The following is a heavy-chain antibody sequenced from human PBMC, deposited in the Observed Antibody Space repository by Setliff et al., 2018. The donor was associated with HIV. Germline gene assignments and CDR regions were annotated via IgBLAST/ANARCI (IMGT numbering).Heavy chain of an antibody. D-gene: IGHD3-10*01. V-gene: IGHV4-39*01. CDR3: ARQPLYFGDPYYFDY. Sequence: PSETLSLTCAVYNVAISSNSYYWGWIRQPPGKGLEWIGSISQSGTTYYSPSLKNRVTISVDTSRNRFSLKLGSVSASDTANYYCARQPLYFGDPYYFDYWGLGTLVTVSS. CDR2: ISQSGTT. CDR1: NVAISSNSYY. J-gene: IGHJ4*02.